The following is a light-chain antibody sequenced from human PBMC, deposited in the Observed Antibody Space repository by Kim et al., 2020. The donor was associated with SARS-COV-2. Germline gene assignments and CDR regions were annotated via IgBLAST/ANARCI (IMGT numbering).Light chain of an antibody. Sequence: DIVLTQSPATLSLSLGDRVTLFCRASQSVSDYLAWYQQKPGQAPRLLIYDASNRASGIPARFSGSGSGTDFTLTISSLEPEDVAPYYCQKYNSGPWTFGQGTKVDIK. V-gene: IGKV3-11*01. CDR3: QKYNSGPWT. J-gene: IGKJ1*01. CDR1: QSVSDY. CDR2: DAS.